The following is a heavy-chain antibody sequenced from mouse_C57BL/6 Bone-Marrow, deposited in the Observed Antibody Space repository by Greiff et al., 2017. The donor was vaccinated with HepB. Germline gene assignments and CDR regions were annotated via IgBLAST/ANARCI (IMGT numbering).Heavy chain of an antibody. CDR2: IYPRSGNT. V-gene: IGHV1-81*01. D-gene: IGHD1-1*01. CDR3: ARAGNYYGSLSYFDY. Sequence: QVQLQQSGAELARPGASVKLSCKASGYTFTSYGISWVKQRTGQGLEWIGEIYPRSGNTYYNEKFKGKATLTADKSSSTAYMELRSLTSEDSAVYFWARAGNYYGSLSYFDYWGQGTTLTVSS. CDR1: GYTFTSYG. J-gene: IGHJ2*01.